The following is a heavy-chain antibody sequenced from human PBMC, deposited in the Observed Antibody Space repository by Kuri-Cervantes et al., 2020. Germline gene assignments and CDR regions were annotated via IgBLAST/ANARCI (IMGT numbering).Heavy chain of an antibody. J-gene: IGHJ4*02. V-gene: IGHV3-20*04. D-gene: IGHD6-6*01. Sequence: GESLKISCAASGFTFDDYGMSWVRQAPGKGLEWVSGINWNGGSTGYADSVKGRFTISRDNAKNSLYLQMNSLGAEDTAVYYCAREGEYSSSSGFDYWGQGTLVTVSS. CDR2: INWNGGST. CDR1: GFTFDDYG. CDR3: AREGEYSSSSGFDY.